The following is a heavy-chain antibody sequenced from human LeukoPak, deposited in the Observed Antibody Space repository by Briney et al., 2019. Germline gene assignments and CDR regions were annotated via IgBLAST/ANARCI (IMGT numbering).Heavy chain of an antibody. CDR2: ISYDGSNK. Sequence: GRSLRLSCAASGFTFSSYAMHWVRQAPGKGLEWVAAISYDGSNKCYADSVKGRFTISRDNSKNTLYLQMNSLRAEDTAVYYCAREEVDTAAIDYWGQGTLVTVSS. CDR3: AREEVDTAAIDY. D-gene: IGHD5-18*01. V-gene: IGHV3-30*04. CDR1: GFTFSSYA. J-gene: IGHJ4*02.